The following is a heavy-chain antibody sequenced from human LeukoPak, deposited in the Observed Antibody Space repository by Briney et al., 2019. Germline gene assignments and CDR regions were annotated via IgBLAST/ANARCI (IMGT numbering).Heavy chain of an antibody. CDR1: GFTFSSYA. Sequence: GSLRLSCAASGFTFSSYAMTWIRQPPGKGPEWIGSIYYSGSSFDNPALKSRVTISVDTSKNQFSLKLSSVTAADTAVYYCARHRSGWLQSSFDYWGQGTLVTVSS. CDR2: IYYSGSS. D-gene: IGHD5-24*01. J-gene: IGHJ4*02. CDR3: ARHRSGWLQSSFDY. V-gene: IGHV4-39*01.